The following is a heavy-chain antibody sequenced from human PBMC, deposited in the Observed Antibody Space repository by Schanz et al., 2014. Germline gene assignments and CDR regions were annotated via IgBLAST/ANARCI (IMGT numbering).Heavy chain of an antibody. J-gene: IGHJ3*02. CDR2: INVYNGDT. CDR3: ARNIIATALAYDI. D-gene: IGHD6-13*01. Sequence: QVQLVQSGSEVKKPGASVKVSCKASGYTFPSYGISWVRQAPGQGIEWMGWINVYNGDTKFAKTFQDRVTLTTETHTRTAYMELRSLRSYDTVVYYCARNIIATALAYDIWGQGTMVTVSS. V-gene: IGHV1-18*04. CDR1: GYTFPSYG.